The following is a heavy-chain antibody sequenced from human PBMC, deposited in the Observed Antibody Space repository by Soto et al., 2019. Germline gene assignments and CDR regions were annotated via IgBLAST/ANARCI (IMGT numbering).Heavy chain of an antibody. J-gene: IGHJ6*03. CDR3: VRSLMDV. CDR2: IFFSGRT. Sequence: QMQLQESGPGLVKTSETLSLTCTVSGGSIRESGLYWGWIRPSPGKGLEWIGSIFFSGRTHYNPSLKSRVSISIDASKNHFSLNVISVTAADTGVYYCVRSLMDVWGKGTTVTVSS. V-gene: IGHV4-39*01. CDR1: GGSIRESGLY.